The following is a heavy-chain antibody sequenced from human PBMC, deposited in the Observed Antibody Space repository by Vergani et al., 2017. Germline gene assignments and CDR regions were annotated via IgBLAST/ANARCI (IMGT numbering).Heavy chain of an antibody. CDR1: GGSISSGSYS. J-gene: IGHJ5*02. CDR3: ARDRKVPEDRMARIDWFDP. CDR2: IYTSGST. D-gene: IGHD5-12*01. Sequence: QVQLQESGPGLVKPSQTLSLTCTVSGGSISSGSYSWSWIRQPAGKGLGWIGCIYTSGSTNCNPTLKSRVTISVDTSKSQFSLKLSSVTAADTAVYYCARDRKVPEDRMARIDWFDPWGQGTLVTVSS. V-gene: IGHV4-61*02.